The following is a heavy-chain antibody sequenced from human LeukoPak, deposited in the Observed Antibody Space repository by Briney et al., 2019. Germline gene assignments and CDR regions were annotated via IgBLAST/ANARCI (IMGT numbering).Heavy chain of an antibody. CDR1: GGSFSGYY. Sequence: SETLSLTCAVYGGSFSGYYWSWIRQPPGKGLEWIGSIYYSGSTYYNPSLKSRVTISVDTSKNQFSLKLSSVTAADTAVYYCARDPGVNWFDPWGQGTLVTVSS. CDR3: ARDPGVNWFDP. CDR2: IYYSGST. V-gene: IGHV4-34*01. J-gene: IGHJ5*02.